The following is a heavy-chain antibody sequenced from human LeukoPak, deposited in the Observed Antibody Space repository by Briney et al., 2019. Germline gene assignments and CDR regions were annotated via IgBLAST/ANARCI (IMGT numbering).Heavy chain of an antibody. CDR2: ITTYNGNI. D-gene: IGHD3-10*01. J-gene: IGHJ3*02. V-gene: IGHV1-18*01. Sequence: ASVKVSCKASGYTFSNYGITWVRQAPGQGLEWTGWITTYNGNINYGQNFQGRVTMTTDTSTSTAYMELRSLRSDDTAVYYCARVGRFSGAFDIWGQGTRVTVSA. CDR1: GYTFSNYG. CDR3: ARVGRFSGAFDI.